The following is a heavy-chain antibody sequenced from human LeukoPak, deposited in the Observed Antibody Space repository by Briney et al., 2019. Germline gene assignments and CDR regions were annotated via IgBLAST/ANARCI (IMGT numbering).Heavy chain of an antibody. CDR2: ISAYNGNT. J-gene: IGHJ4*02. D-gene: IGHD3-22*01. Sequence: ASVKVSCKASGYTFTSYGISWVRQAPGQGLEWMGWISAYNGNTNYAQKLQGRVTMTTDTSTSTAYMELRSLRSDNTAVYYCAALAEYYYDSSGSPFYFDHWGQGTLVTVSS. CDR3: AALAEYYYDSSGSPFYFDH. V-gene: IGHV1-18*01. CDR1: GYTFTSYG.